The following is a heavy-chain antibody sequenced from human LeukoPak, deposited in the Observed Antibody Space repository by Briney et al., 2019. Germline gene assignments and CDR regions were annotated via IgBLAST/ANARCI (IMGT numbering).Heavy chain of an antibody. CDR2: LNGDGRST. Sequence: GGSLRLSCAASGFTFSSYWMHWVRQAPGKGLVWVSRLNGDGRSTSYADSVKGRFTISRDNAKNTLYLQMNSLRAEDTAVYYCARVRCSGGGCFYNFDYWGQGSLVTVSS. CDR3: ARVRCSGGGCFYNFDY. J-gene: IGHJ4*02. CDR1: GFTFSSYW. V-gene: IGHV3-74*01. D-gene: IGHD2-15*01.